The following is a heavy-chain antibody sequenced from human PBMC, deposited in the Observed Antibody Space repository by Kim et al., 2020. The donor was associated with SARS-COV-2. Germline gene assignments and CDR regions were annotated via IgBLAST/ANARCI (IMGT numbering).Heavy chain of an antibody. D-gene: IGHD3-22*01. CDR3: ARVQEYYYDSSGYHDAFDI. J-gene: IGHJ3*02. Sequence: ASVKVSCKASGYTFTSYYMHWVRQAPGQGLEWMGIINPSGGSTSYAQKFQGRVTMTRDTSTSTVYMELSSLRSEDTAVYYCARVQEYYYDSSGYHDAFDIWGQGTMVTVSS. CDR1: GYTFTSYY. CDR2: INPSGGST. V-gene: IGHV1-46*01.